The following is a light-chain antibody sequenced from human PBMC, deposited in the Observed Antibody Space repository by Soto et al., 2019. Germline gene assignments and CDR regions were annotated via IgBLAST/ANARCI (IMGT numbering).Light chain of an antibody. CDR1: QTLLHSNGYNY. CDR3: MQSLQTPWT. J-gene: IGKJ1*01. V-gene: IGKV2-28*01. Sequence: DIVMPQSPLSLPVTPGEPASIYCRSSQTLLHSNGYNYLDWYLQKPGQSPQLLISLGSDRASGVPDRFSGSGSGTDFTLKTSRVEAEDVGVYYCMQSLQTPWTFGQGTNVGIK. CDR2: LGS.